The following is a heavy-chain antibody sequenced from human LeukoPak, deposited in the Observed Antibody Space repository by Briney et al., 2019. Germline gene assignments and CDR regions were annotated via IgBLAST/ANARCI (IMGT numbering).Heavy chain of an antibody. D-gene: IGHD4-17*01. CDR2: INPNSGGT. Sequence: SVKVSCKASGYTFTGYYMHWVRQAPGQGLEWMGWINPNSGGTNYAQRFQGRVTMTRDTSISTAYMELSRLRSDDTAVYYCARGASGVYTVTTSWFDPWGQGTLVTASP. J-gene: IGHJ5*02. CDR3: ARGASGVYTVTTSWFDP. CDR1: GYTFTGYY. V-gene: IGHV1-2*02.